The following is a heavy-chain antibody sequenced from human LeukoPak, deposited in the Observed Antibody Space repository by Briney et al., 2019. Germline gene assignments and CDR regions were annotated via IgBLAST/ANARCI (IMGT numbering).Heavy chain of an antibody. J-gene: IGHJ3*02. CDR3: ARTYDFGRGPPGDAFDN. CDR1: GFTFTMFG. V-gene: IGHV3-48*01. D-gene: IGHD3-3*01. Sequence: GGSLRLSCAASGFTFTMFGMNWVRQAPGKGLEWVSYIDARSGIVYYADSVQGRFTISRDDAKDSVFLQMNSLRVDDTAVYYCARTYDFGRGPPGDAFDNWGQGTSVTVPS. CDR2: IDARSGIV.